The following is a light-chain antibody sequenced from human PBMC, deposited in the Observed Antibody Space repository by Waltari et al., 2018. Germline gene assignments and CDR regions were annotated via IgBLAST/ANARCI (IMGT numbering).Light chain of an antibody. CDR3: QSWVGKVV. Sequence: YDLTQPPSVSVSPGQTATITCSGDHLGAKFVSWYQQRPGQSPFLVIYQDFKRPPGIPERFSGSNSGNTATLTISGAQAMDEADFYCQSWVGKVVFGGGTKLTV. CDR1: HLGAKF. CDR2: QDF. J-gene: IGLJ2*01. V-gene: IGLV3-1*01.